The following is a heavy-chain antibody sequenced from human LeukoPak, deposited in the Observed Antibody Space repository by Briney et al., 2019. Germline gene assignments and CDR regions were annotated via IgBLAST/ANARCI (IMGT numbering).Heavy chain of an antibody. V-gene: IGHV4-59*12. D-gene: IGHD5-18*01. Sequence: PSETLSLTCTVSGGSISSYYWSWIRQPPGKGLEWVGYIYYSGSTNYNPSLKSRVTISVDTSKNQFSLKLSSVTAADTAVYYCARLRKYTYYNWFDPWGQGTLVTVSS. CDR3: ARLRKYTYYNWFDP. CDR1: GGSISSYY. CDR2: IYYSGST. J-gene: IGHJ5*02.